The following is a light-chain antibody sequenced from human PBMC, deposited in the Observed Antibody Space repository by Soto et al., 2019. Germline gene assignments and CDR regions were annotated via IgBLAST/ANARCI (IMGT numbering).Light chain of an antibody. V-gene: IGKV3-15*01. CDR3: QQYSNWPPFT. Sequence: EIVMTQSPATLSVSPGERATLSCRASQSVSSYLAWYQQKPGQAPRLLIYGASTRATGIPARFSGSGSGTXXTXTXSSXQSEXFTVYYCQQYSNWPPFTFGQGTKLEIK. CDR1: QSVSSY. CDR2: GAS. J-gene: IGKJ2*01.